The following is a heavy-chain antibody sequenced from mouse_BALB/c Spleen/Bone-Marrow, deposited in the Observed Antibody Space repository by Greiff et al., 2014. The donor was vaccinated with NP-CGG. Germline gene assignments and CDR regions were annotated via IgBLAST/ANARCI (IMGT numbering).Heavy chain of an antibody. V-gene: IGHV1S81*02. CDR3: ALYYYGSLDY. CDR2: INPSNGRT. Sequence: HVQLQQPGAELVKPGASVKLSCKASGYTFTSYWMHWVKQRPGQGLEWIGEINPSNGRTNYNEKFKSRATLTVDKSSSTAYMQLSSLTSEDSAVYYCALYYYGSLDYWGQGTTLTVSS. CDR1: GYTFTSYW. J-gene: IGHJ2*01. D-gene: IGHD1-1*01.